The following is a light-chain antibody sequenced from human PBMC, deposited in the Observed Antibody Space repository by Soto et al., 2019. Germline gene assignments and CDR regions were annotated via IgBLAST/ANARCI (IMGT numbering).Light chain of an antibody. J-gene: IGKJ1*01. CDR3: EQSSSTYT. V-gene: IGKV4-1*01. CDR1: QIVLYSSKNKNY. Sequence: VMTEAQDCMAVALVERSDLNCKSSQIVLYSSKNKNYLAGYQQKPGQPPKLLIYWASTRESGVPDRFSGRRYATDYTRPMSRLSGGDAPAYYSEQSSSTYTFGQGTKVDIK. CDR2: WAS.